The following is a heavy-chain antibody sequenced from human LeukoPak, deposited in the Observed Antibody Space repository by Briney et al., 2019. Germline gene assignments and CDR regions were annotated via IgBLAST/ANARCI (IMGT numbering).Heavy chain of an antibody. Sequence: SETLSLTCAVYGGSFSGYYWSWIRQPPGKGLEWIGYIYHSGSTYYNPSLKSRVTISVDRSKNQFSLKLSSVTAADTAVYYCARTSIAARRANAFDIWGQGTMVTVSS. J-gene: IGHJ3*02. D-gene: IGHD6-6*01. CDR1: GGSFSGYY. CDR3: ARTSIAARRANAFDI. CDR2: IYHSGST. V-gene: IGHV4-34*01.